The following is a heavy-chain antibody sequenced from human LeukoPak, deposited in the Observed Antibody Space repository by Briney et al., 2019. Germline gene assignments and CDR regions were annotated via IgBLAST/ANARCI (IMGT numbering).Heavy chain of an antibody. V-gene: IGHV3-23*01. D-gene: IGHD3-22*01. CDR3: ARSITMIVVVISDAFDI. Sequence: GGSLRLPCAASGFTFSSYAMSWVRQAPGKGLEWVSAISGSGGSTYYADSVKGRFTISRDNSKNTLYLQMNSLRAEDTAVYYCARSITMIVVVISDAFDIWGQGTMVTVSS. J-gene: IGHJ3*02. CDR2: ISGSGGST. CDR1: GFTFSSYA.